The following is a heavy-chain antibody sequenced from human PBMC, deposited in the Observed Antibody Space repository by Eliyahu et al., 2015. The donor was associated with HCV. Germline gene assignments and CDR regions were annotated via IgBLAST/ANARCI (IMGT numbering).Heavy chain of an antibody. V-gene: IGHV3-74*01. J-gene: IGHJ4*02. Sequence: EVELVESGGGLVQPGGSLRLSCVGSGFTFSAHGMHWVRQAPGKGLVWVSRFSADGRTTGYADSVKGRFTISRDNAKNTLYLQMNSLRVEDAAVYYCTRGLNHCFDYWGRGALVTVSS. CDR1: GFTFSAHG. CDR3: TRGLNHCFDY. CDR2: FSADGRTT.